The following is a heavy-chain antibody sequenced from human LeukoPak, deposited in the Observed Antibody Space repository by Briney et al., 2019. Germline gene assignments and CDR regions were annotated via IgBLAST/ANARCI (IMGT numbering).Heavy chain of an antibody. V-gene: IGHV4-30-4*08. CDR2: IYYSGST. J-gene: IGHJ5*02. CDR1: GGSISSGDYY. Sequence: PSETLSLTCTVSGGSISSGDYYWSWIRQPPGKGLEWIGYIYYSGSTYYNPSLKSRVTISVDTSKNQFSLKLSSVTAADTAVYYCARVGVVSMGHPFWFDPWGQGTLVTVSS. CDR3: ARVGVVSMGHPFWFDP. D-gene: IGHD2-21*01.